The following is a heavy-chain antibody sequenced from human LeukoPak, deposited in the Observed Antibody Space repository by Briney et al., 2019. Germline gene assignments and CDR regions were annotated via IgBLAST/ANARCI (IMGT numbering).Heavy chain of an antibody. D-gene: IGHD3-3*01. CDR1: GGSISSSY. CDR3: ASGQYYDLWSGYYVD. Sequence: SETLSLTCTVSGGSISSSYWSWIRQPPGKGLEWIGYIYYSGSTSYNPSLKSRVTISVDTSKNHFSLKLSSVTAADTAVYYCASGQYYDLWSGYYVDWGQGTLVTVSA. CDR2: IYYSGST. J-gene: IGHJ4*02. V-gene: IGHV4-59*12.